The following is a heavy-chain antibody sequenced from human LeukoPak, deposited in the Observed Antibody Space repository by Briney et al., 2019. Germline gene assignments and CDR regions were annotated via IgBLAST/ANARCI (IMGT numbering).Heavy chain of an antibody. CDR2: IYYSGST. CDR1: GGSISSYY. V-gene: IGHV4-59*08. CDR3: AAAWSGSYGYFDY. J-gene: IGHJ4*02. D-gene: IGHD1-26*01. Sequence: SQTLSLTCTVSGGSISSYYWSWIRQHPGKGLEWIGYIYYSGSTNYNPSLKSRVTISVDTSKNQFSLKLSSVTAADTAVYYCAAAWSGSYGYFDYWGQGTLVTVSS.